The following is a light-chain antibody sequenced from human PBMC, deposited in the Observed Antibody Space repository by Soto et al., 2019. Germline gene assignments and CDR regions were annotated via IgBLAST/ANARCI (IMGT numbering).Light chain of an antibody. CDR3: GTWMGSRSSVV. CDR1: SSNIGNNY. J-gene: IGLJ2*01. CDR2: ENN. Sequence: QSVLTQPPSVSAAPGQKVTISCSGSSSNIGNNYVSWYQQLPGTAPKLLIYENNKRPSGIPDRFSGSKSGTSATLGITGPKAGEEADYYGGTWMGSRSSVVFGGGTKLTVL. V-gene: IGLV1-51*02.